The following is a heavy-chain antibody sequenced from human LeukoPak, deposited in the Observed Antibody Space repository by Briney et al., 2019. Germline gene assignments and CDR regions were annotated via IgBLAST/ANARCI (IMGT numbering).Heavy chain of an antibody. CDR3: AELGITMIGGV. J-gene: IGHJ6*04. CDR1: GFTLRSYV. CDR2: ISGSGDST. V-gene: IGHV3-23*01. D-gene: IGHD3-10*02. Sequence: GGSLRLSCVASGFTLRSYVMNWVRQTPGKGLEWVSSISGSGDSTFYADSVKGRFSISRDNSKNTLYLQMNSLRAEDAAVYYCAELGITMIGGVWGKGTTVTISS.